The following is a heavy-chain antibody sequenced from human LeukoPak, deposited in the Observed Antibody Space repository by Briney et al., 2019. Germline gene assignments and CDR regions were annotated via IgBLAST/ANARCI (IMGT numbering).Heavy chain of an antibody. CDR3: ARRNGGSYYSGNAFDI. D-gene: IGHD1-26*01. CDR1: GGSFSGYY. Sequence: PSETLSLTCAVYGGSFSGYYWSWIRQPPGKGLEWIGEISHSGSTNYNPSLKSRVTISVDTSKNQFSLKLSSVTAADTAVYYCARRNGGSYYSGNAFDIWGQGTMVTVSS. CDR2: ISHSGST. V-gene: IGHV4-34*01. J-gene: IGHJ3*02.